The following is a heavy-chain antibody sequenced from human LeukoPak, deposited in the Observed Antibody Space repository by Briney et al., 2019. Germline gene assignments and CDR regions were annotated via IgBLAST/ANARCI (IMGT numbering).Heavy chain of an antibody. CDR1: GFTFSSYA. V-gene: IGHV3-30*04. CDR3: ARGRYDSSGYLQH. D-gene: IGHD3-22*01. CDR2: ISYDGSNK. Sequence: PGGSPRLSCAASGFTFSSYAMHWVRQAPGKGLEWVAVISYDGSNKYYADSVKGRFTISRGNSKNTLYLQMNSLRAEDTAVYYCARGRYDSSGYLQHWGQGTLVTVSS. J-gene: IGHJ1*01.